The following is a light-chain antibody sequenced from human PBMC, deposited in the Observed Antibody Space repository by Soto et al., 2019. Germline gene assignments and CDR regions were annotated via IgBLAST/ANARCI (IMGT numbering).Light chain of an antibody. Sequence: QLVLTQPPSASGTPGQRVTISCSGSSSNIGRNTVNWHQQLPGTAPKLLVYSDSQRPSGVPDRFSGSKSGTSASLAISGLQSEDEADYYCASWDDSLNGYVFGTGTKVTVL. CDR2: SDS. J-gene: IGLJ1*01. CDR1: SSNIGRNT. CDR3: ASWDDSLNGYV. V-gene: IGLV1-44*01.